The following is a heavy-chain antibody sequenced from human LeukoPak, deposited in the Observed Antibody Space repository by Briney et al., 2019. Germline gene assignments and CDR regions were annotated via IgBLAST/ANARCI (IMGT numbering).Heavy chain of an antibody. CDR2: INPNNGDT. Sequence: ASVKVSCKAFGYTFTGYYMHWVRQAPGQGLEWMGRINPNNGDTNYAQKFQGRVTMTRDTSINTAYMELSRLRSDDAAVYFCARGKNYYDSSGYYPLFDYWGQGTLVTVSS. CDR3: ARGKNYYDSSGYYPLFDY. CDR1: GYTFTGYY. D-gene: IGHD3-22*01. J-gene: IGHJ4*02. V-gene: IGHV1-2*06.